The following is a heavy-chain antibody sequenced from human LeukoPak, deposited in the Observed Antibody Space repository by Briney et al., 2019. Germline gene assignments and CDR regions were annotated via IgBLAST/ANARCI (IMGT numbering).Heavy chain of an antibody. Sequence: PSETLSLTCTVSGGSISSSSYYWGWIRQPPGKGLEWIGSIYYSGSTYYNPSLKSRVTISVDTSKNQFSLKLSSVTAADTAVYYCARYSYGLRRFDYWGQGTLVTVSS. D-gene: IGHD5-18*01. V-gene: IGHV4-39*01. J-gene: IGHJ4*02. CDR1: GGSISSSSYY. CDR3: ARYSYGLRRFDY. CDR2: IYYSGST.